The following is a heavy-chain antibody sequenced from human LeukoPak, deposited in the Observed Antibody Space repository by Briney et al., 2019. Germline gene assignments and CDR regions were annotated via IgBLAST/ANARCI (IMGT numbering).Heavy chain of an antibody. CDR1: GGSFSGYY. CDR2: INHSGST. J-gene: IGHJ4*02. Sequence: SETLSLTCAVYGGSFSGYYWSWIRQPPGKGLEWTGEINHSGSTNYNPSLKSRVTISVDTSKNQFSLKLSSVTAADTAVYYCARIRGSSLAYFDYWGQGTLVTVSS. V-gene: IGHV4-34*01. CDR3: ARIRGSSLAYFDY. D-gene: IGHD6-6*01.